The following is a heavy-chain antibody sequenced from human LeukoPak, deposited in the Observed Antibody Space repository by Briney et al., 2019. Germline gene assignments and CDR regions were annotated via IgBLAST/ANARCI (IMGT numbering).Heavy chain of an antibody. CDR1: GFSLSTSGMC. Sequence: SGPALVKPTQTLTLTCTFSGFSLSTSGMCVSGIRQPPGKALEWLALIDWDDDKYYSTSLKTRLTISKDTSKNQVVLTMTNMDPVDTATYYCARISRIAAGPNYYYYGMDVWGKGTTVTVSS. CDR3: ARISRIAAGPNYYYYGMDV. J-gene: IGHJ6*04. V-gene: IGHV2-70*01. CDR2: IDWDDDK. D-gene: IGHD6-13*01.